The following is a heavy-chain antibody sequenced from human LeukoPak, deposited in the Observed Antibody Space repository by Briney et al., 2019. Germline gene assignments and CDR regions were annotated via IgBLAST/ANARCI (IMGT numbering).Heavy chain of an antibody. CDR2: ISSSSSYI. Sequence: PGGSLRLSFAASGFPFSSYSMNWVRQAPGKGLEWVSSISSSSSYIYYADSVKGRFTISRDNAKNSLYLQMNSLRAEDTAVYYCARDSITYYDFWSGYFYYMDVWGKGTTVTVSS. J-gene: IGHJ6*03. CDR1: GFPFSSYS. D-gene: IGHD3-3*01. V-gene: IGHV3-21*01. CDR3: ARDSITYYDFWSGYFYYMDV.